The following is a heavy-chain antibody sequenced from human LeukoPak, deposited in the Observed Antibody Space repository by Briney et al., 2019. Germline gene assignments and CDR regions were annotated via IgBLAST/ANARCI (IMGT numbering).Heavy chain of an antibody. CDR3: ARPDYYYGSGSYPIRY. D-gene: IGHD3-10*01. Sequence: SETLSLTCTVSGYSISSGYYWGWVRQPPGKGLEWIGSINYSGNTYYNPSLKSRVTISVDTSKNQFSLKLSSVTAADTAVYYCARPDYYYGSGSYPIRYWGQGTLVTVSS. CDR2: INYSGNT. CDR1: GYSISSGYY. V-gene: IGHV4-38-2*02. J-gene: IGHJ4*02.